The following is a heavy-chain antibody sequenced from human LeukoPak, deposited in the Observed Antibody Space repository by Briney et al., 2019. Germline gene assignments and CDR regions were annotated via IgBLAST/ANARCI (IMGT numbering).Heavy chain of an antibody. CDR1: GYTFTGYY. D-gene: IGHD6-13*01. CDR3: ARSSARSIGSSPKFDY. V-gene: IGHV1-2*02. J-gene: IGHJ4*02. Sequence: GASVKVSCKASGYTFTGYYMHWVRQAPGQGLEWMGLINPNSGGTNYAQKFQGRVTMTRDTSISTAYMELSRLRSDDTAVYYCARSSARSIGSSPKFDYWGRGTLVTVSS. CDR2: INPNSGGT.